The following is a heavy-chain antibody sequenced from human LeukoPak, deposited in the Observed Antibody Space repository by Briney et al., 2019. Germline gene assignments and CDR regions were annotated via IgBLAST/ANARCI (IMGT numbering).Heavy chain of an antibody. CDR1: GFTFSSHW. Sequence: PGGSLRLSCAGSGFTFSSHWMSWLRQAPGKGLEWVANIKEDGSVKNYGDSAKGRFTVSRDNAKNSLYLQMNSLRVEDTAVYYCASNNDWSFDYGGQGTLVTVSS. V-gene: IGHV3-7*05. D-gene: IGHD3-9*01. J-gene: IGHJ4*02. CDR3: ASNNDWSFDY. CDR2: IKEDGSVK.